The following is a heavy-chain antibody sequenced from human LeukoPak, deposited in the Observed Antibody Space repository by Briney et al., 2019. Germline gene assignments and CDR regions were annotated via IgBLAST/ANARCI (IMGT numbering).Heavy chain of an antibody. CDR3: ARATFDN. Sequence: PGGSLRLSCAASGFTFSSYGMHWVRQAPGKGLEWVAFIRYDGSNKYYADSVKARFTISRDNSKNTVYLQMNSLRADDTAVYYWARATFDNWAQGTLFTVPS. J-gene: IGHJ4*02. CDR2: IRYDGSNK. V-gene: IGHV3-30*02. CDR1: GFTFSSYG.